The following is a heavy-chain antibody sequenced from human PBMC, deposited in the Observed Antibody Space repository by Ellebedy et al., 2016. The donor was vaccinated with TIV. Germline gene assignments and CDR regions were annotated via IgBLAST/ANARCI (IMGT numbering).Heavy chain of an antibody. CDR3: AEWRGSEGWYFDY. J-gene: IGHJ4*02. D-gene: IGHD3-10*01. CDR2: ITGSGGST. CDR1: GFTFSSYA. Sequence: PGGSLRLSCAASGFTFSSYAMTWVRQAPGKGLEWVSAITGSGGSTYYADSVKGRLTISRDNSKNTLYLEMNSLRDEDTAVYYCAEWRGSEGWYFDYWGQGTLVTVSS. V-gene: IGHV3-23*01.